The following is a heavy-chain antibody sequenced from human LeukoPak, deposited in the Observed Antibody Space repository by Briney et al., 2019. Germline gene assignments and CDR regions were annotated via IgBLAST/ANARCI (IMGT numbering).Heavy chain of an antibody. V-gene: IGHV4-31*03. CDR1: GGSISSGGYY. J-gene: IGHJ4*02. Sequence: NPSETLSLTCTVSGGSISSGGYYWSWIRQHPGKGLEWIGYIYYSGSTYYNPSLKSRVTISVDTSKNQFSLKLSSVTAADTAVYYCARGCSSTSCNFDYWGQGTLVTVSS. D-gene: IGHD2-2*01. CDR3: ARGCSSTSCNFDY. CDR2: IYYSGST.